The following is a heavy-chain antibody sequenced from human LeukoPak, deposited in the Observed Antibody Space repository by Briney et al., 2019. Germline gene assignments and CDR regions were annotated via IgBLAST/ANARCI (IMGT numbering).Heavy chain of an antibody. CDR2: NSGNGVGT. CDR3: AKDANYFDSGSYLIPFDF. J-gene: IGHJ4*02. V-gene: IGHV3-23*01. CDR1: GFTFSRNA. Sequence: PGGSLRLSCAASGFTFSRNAMNWVRQAPGKGLEWVASNSGNGVGTYYADSVKGRFNISRDNSKNTLYLQMNSLRTEDTAVYHCAKDANYFDSGSYLIPFDFWGQGTLVTVSS. D-gene: IGHD3-22*01.